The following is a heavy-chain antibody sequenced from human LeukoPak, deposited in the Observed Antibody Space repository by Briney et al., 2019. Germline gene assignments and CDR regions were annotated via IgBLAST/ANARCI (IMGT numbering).Heavy chain of an antibody. CDR1: GGSFSGYY. J-gene: IGHJ4*02. Sequence: PSETLSLTCVVYGGSFSGYYWSWIRQPPGKGLEWIGEINHSGSTNYNPSLKSRVTISVDTSKNQFSLKLSSVTAADTAVYYCARRHGGNSVDCDYWGQGTLVTVSS. CDR3: ARRHGGNSVDCDY. V-gene: IGHV4-34*01. CDR2: INHSGST. D-gene: IGHD4-23*01.